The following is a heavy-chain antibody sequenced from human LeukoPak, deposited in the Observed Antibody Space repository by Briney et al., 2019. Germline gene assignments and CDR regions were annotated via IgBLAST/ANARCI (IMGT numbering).Heavy chain of an antibody. CDR3: AKEDSSSSDY. CDR2: IRYDGSNK. CDR1: GFTFSSYG. Sequence: GGSLRLSCAASGFTFSSYGMHWVRQAPGKGREWVAFIRYDGSNKYYADSVKGRFTISRDNSKNTLYLQMNSLRAEDTAVYYCAKEDSSSSDYWGQGTLVTVSS. V-gene: IGHV3-30*02. J-gene: IGHJ4*02. D-gene: IGHD6-6*01.